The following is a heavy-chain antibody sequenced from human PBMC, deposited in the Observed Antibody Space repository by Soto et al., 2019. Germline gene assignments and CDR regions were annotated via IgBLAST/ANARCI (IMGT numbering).Heavy chain of an antibody. J-gene: IGHJ4*02. CDR1: GFTFSSYN. Sequence: EVQLVESGGGLVKPGGSLRLSCAASGFTFSSYNMNWVRQAPGKGLEWVSSFSSRSSYIYYADSVKGRFTISRDNAKSSRYLQMNSLRAEDTAVYYCARGGRGYSYGQAYYFDYWGQGTLVTVSS. D-gene: IGHD5-18*01. CDR3: ARGGRGYSYGQAYYFDY. CDR2: FSSRSSYI. V-gene: IGHV3-21*01.